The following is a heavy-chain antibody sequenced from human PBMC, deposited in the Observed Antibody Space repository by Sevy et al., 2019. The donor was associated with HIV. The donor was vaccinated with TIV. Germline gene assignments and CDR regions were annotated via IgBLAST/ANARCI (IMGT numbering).Heavy chain of an antibody. J-gene: IGHJ4*02. CDR2: IRNQAYGGTS. D-gene: IGHD2-2*01. Sequence: GGSLRLSCTASGFSFGDYALSWFRQAPGKGLEWLGFIRNQAYGGTSEYAASVKGRFTISRDDSKSIAYLQMNSLKTEDTAVYYCSKVRYCTSTSCPTNYDYWGQGTLVTVSS. CDR3: SKVRYCTSTSCPTNYDY. V-gene: IGHV3-49*03. CDR1: GFSFGDYA.